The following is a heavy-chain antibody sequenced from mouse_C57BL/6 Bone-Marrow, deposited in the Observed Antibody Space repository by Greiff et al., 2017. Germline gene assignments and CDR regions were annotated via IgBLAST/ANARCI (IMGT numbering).Heavy chain of an antibody. J-gene: IGHJ3*01. CDR2: INPYNGGT. CDR3: GRWGGRSPGFAY. D-gene: IGHD1-1*01. Sequence: VQLQQSGPVLVKPGASVKMSCKASGYTFTDYYMNWVKQSHGKSLEWIGVINPYNGGTSYNQKFKGKATLTVDKSSSTAYMELNSLTSEDSAVYYCGRWGGRSPGFAYWAKGTLVPVAA. V-gene: IGHV1-19*01. CDR1: GYTFTDYY.